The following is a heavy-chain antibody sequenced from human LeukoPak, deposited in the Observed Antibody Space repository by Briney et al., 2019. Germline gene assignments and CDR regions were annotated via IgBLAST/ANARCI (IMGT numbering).Heavy chain of an antibody. V-gene: IGHV4-39*01. CDR2: IYYSKNT. D-gene: IGHD5-18*01. CDR3: VGPGVFRYGYFDY. J-gene: IGHJ4*02. CDR1: GGFLSSRSAH. Sequence: PSETLSLTCTVSGGFLSSRSAHWVWIRQPPGKGLEWIGSIYYSKNTYYNPSLKSRVTISADTSKNQFSLTLGCVTTTETTVYYCVGPGVFRYGYFDYWGQGTLVTVSS.